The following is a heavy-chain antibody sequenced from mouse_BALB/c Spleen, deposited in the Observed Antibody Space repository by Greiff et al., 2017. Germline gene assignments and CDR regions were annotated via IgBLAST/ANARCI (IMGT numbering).Heavy chain of an antibody. CDR3: TREEAYYGSSYWFAY. D-gene: IGHD1-1*01. Sequence: DVKLQESGGGLVKPGGSLKLSCAASGFTFSSYTMSWVRQTPEKRLEWVATISSGGSYTYYPDSVKGRFTISRDNAKNTLYLQMSSLKSEDTAMYYCTREEAYYGSSYWFAYWGQGTLVTVSA. CDR1: GFTFSSYT. CDR2: ISSGGSYT. J-gene: IGHJ3*01. V-gene: IGHV5-6-4*01.